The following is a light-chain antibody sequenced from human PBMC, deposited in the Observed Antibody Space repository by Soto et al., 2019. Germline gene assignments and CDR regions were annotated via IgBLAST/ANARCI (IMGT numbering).Light chain of an antibody. CDR1: SSNIGDNY. Sequence: QSVLTQPPSVYAAPGQKVTISCSGGSSNIGDNYVSWFQQLPGTAPRLLIYDNDKRPSGIPDRFSGSKSGTSASLGITGLQTGDEADYYCGAWDGSLSAVVFGGGTKLTVL. CDR2: DND. CDR3: GAWDGSLSAVV. V-gene: IGLV1-51*01. J-gene: IGLJ2*01.